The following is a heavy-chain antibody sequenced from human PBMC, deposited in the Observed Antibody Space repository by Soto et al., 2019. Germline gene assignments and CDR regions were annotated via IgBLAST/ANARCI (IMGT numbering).Heavy chain of an antibody. CDR2: ITAYNSNT. D-gene: IGHD2-21*02. Sequence: SEKVSCQTSRCNFKSCGVNWVRPAGGQGIEWMRGITAYNSNTNYAQKFQGRVTMATDASTPTAYMELRSLGSDDTAVYYCAGGSVVVTAIPHFAFDIWGQGTMVTVSS. CDR1: RCNFKSCG. J-gene: IGHJ3*02. V-gene: IGHV1-18*04. CDR3: AGGSVVVTAIPHFAFDI.